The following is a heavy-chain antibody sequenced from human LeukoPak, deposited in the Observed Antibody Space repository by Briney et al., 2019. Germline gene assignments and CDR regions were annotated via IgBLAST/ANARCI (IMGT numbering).Heavy chain of an antibody. CDR2: INHSGST. Sequence: SETLSLTCAVYGRSFSGYYWSWIRQPPGKGLEWIGEINHSGSTNYNPSLKSRVTISVDTSKNQFSLKLSSVTAADTAVYYCARDGRGLNYWGQGTLVTVSS. D-gene: IGHD3-10*01. V-gene: IGHV4-34*01. CDR3: ARDGRGLNY. CDR1: GRSFSGYY. J-gene: IGHJ4*02.